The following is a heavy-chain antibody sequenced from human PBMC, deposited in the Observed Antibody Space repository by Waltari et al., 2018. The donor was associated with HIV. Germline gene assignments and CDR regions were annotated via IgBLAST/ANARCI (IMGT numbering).Heavy chain of an antibody. V-gene: IGHV3-48*01. Sequence: EVQLVESGGGLVQPGGSLRLSCAASGFTFSSYSMNWVRQAPGKGLEWVSYISSSSSTIYYADSVKGRFTISRDNAKNSLYLQMNSLRAEDTAVYYCARDSGITIFGVANGNYFDYWGQGTLVTVSS. D-gene: IGHD3-3*01. J-gene: IGHJ4*02. CDR3: ARDSGITIFGVANGNYFDY. CDR1: GFTFSSYS. CDR2: ISSSSSTI.